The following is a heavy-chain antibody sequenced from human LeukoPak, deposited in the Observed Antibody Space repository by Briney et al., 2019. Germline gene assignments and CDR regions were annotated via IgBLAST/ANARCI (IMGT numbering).Heavy chain of an antibody. J-gene: IGHJ4*02. CDR1: GYTFTSYG. D-gene: IGHD3-22*01. CDR3: ARDGDYYDSSGYYDY. V-gene: IGHV1-18*01. Sequence: GASVKVSCKASGYTFTSYGIGWVRQAPGQGLEWMGWISAYNGNTNYAQKLQGRVTMTTDTSTSTAYMELRSLRSDDTAVYYCARDGDYYDSSGYYDYWGQGTLVTVSS. CDR2: ISAYNGNT.